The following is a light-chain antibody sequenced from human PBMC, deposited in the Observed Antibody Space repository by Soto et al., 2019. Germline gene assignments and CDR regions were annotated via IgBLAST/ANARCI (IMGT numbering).Light chain of an antibody. Sequence: QSALTQPPSASGSPGQSVTISCTGTNTDIGGHKYVSWYQHHPGKAPKLLIYGNDERPSGVPDRFSGSKSGTSASLAISGLQSEDEADYYCAAWDDSLNGVLFGGGTKVTVL. CDR2: GND. CDR1: NTDIGGHKY. V-gene: IGLV2-8*01. J-gene: IGLJ2*01. CDR3: AAWDDSLNGVL.